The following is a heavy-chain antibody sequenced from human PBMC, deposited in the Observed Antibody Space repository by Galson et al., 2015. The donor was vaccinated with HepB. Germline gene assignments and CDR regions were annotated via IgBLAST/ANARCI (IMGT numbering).Heavy chain of an antibody. V-gene: IGHV3-30-3*01. D-gene: IGHD4-11*01. CDR2: ISYDGSNK. CDR1: GFTFSSYA. Sequence: SLRLSCAASGFTFSSYAMHWVRQAPGKGLEWVAVISYDGSNKYYADSVKGRFTISRDNSKNTLYLQMNSLRAEDTAVYYCARDPYSNYIFDYWGQGTLVTVSS. J-gene: IGHJ4*02. CDR3: ARDPYSNYIFDY.